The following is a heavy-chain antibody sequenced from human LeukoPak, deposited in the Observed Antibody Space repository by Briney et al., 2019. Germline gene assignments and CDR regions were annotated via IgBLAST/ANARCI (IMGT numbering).Heavy chain of an antibody. D-gene: IGHD3-10*01. J-gene: IGHJ4*02. CDR3: ARMYYYGSGSFDY. Sequence: PSETLSLTYTVSGYSISSGYYWGWIRQPPGKGLEWIGSISHSGSTYYNPSLKSRVTISVDTSKNQFSLKLSSVTAADTAVYYCARMYYYGSGSFDYWGQGTLVTVSS. CDR2: ISHSGST. V-gene: IGHV4-38-2*02. CDR1: GYSISSGYY.